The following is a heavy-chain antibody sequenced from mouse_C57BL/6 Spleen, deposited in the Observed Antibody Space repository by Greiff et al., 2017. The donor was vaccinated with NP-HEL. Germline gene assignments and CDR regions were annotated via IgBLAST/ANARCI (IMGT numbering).Heavy chain of an antibody. CDR3: VRDGYYGSSSWFAY. D-gene: IGHD1-1*01. CDR2: IRSKSSNYAT. CDR1: GFTFNTYA. Sequence: EVQLVESGGGLVQPKGSLKLSCAASGFTFNTYAMHWVRQAPGKGVEWVARIRSKSSNYATYYADSVKDRFTISRDDSQSMLYLHMNNLNTEDTAIYYCVRDGYYGSSSWFAYWGQGTLVTVSA. V-gene: IGHV10-3*01. J-gene: IGHJ3*01.